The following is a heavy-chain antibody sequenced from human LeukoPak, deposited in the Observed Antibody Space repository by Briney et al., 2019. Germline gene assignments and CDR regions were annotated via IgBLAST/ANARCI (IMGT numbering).Heavy chain of an antibody. Sequence: PSETLSLTCAVYGGSLSGYYWSWIRQPPGKGLEWIGEINHSGSTNYNPSLKSRVTISVDTSKNQFSLKLSSVTAADTAVYYCAREKMTRPYSSSWRIYYFDYWGQGTLVTVSS. V-gene: IGHV4-34*01. J-gene: IGHJ4*02. CDR1: GGSLSGYY. CDR3: AREKMTRPYSSSWRIYYFDY. D-gene: IGHD6-13*01. CDR2: INHSGST.